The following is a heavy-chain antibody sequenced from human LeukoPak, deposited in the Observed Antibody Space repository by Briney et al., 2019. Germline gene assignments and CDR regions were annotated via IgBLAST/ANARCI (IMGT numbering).Heavy chain of an antibody. J-gene: IGHJ4*02. CDR2: IYYSGTT. CDR3: ARHEAQDFDY. CDR1: GGSISSSNYY. V-gene: IGHV4-39*01. Sequence: SETLSLTCTVSGGSISSSNYYWGWIRQPPGKGLEWIGSIYYSGTTYYSSSLKSRVIISVDTSKNQFSLKLSSVAATDTAVYYCARHEAQDFDYWGQGTLVTVSS.